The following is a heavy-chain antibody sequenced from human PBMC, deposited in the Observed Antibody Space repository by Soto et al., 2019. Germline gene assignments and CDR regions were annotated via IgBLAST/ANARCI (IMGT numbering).Heavy chain of an antibody. D-gene: IGHD4-17*01. J-gene: IGHJ4*02. CDR2: INGYSGKA. CDR1: GYTFTSYG. V-gene: IGHV1-18*01. CDR3: ARYDFGDTFSFGDY. Sequence: ASVKVSCKASGYTFTSYGISWVRQAPGQGLQWMGWINGYSGKANYAQKLQGRVTMTTDTSTSAAYMELRSLRSDDTAVYYCARYDFGDTFSFGDYWGQGTLVTVSS.